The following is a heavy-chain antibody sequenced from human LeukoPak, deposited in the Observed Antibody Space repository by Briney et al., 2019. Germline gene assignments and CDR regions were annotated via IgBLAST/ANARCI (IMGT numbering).Heavy chain of an antibody. CDR1: GFTFSSYS. Sequence: GGSLRLSCAASGFTFSSYSMNWVRQAPGKGLEWVSSISSSSSYIYYADSVKGRFTISRDNAKNSLYLQMNSLRAADTAVYYCARRTYCSSTSCYYGANYYYMDVWGKGTTVTVSS. D-gene: IGHD2-2*01. CDR3: ARRTYCSSTSCYYGANYYYMDV. CDR2: ISSSSSYI. J-gene: IGHJ6*03. V-gene: IGHV3-21*01.